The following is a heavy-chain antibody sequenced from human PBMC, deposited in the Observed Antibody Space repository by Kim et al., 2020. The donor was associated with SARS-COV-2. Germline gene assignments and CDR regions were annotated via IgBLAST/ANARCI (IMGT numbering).Heavy chain of an antibody. V-gene: IGHV3-7*01. D-gene: IGHD3-10*01. Sequence: GGSLRLSCAASGFTFSSYWMSWVRQAPGKGLEWVANIKQDGSEKYYVDSVKGRFTISRDNAKNSLYLQMNSLRAEDTAVYYCARIEAYGSGKNGMDVWGQGTTVTVSS. CDR2: IKQDGSEK. CDR1: GFTFSSYW. CDR3: ARIEAYGSGKNGMDV. J-gene: IGHJ6*02.